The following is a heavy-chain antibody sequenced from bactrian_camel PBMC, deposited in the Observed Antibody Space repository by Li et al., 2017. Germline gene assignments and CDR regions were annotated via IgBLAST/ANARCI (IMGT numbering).Heavy chain of an antibody. CDR2: INPGAIYP. D-gene: IGHD5*01. Sequence: VQLVESGGGSVQAGGSLHLSCPATGIAGERGCMGWFRQVLGEEEEVIAYINPGAIYPHYSKSVKGRFTMSRDNTKMNLQMNSLEPEDTGVYYCAAKKRGRDCYGESPTFDYRGRGTQVTVS. CDR3: AAKKRGRDCYGESPTFDY. V-gene: IGHV3S36*01. CDR1: GIAGERGC. J-gene: IGHJ4*01.